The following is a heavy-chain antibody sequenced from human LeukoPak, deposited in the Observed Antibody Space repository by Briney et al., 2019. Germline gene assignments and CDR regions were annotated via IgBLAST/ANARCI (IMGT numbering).Heavy chain of an antibody. V-gene: IGHV4-38-2*02. Sequence: SETLSLTCTVSGYSTTSGYFWGWIRQPPGKGLEWIGSIHHSGSTYYNPSLKSRITISIDTSKNQYSLKLSSVTAADTAVYYCAREMDYYDSSGYDAFDIWGQGTMVTVS. CDR3: AREMDYYDSSGYDAFDI. J-gene: IGHJ3*02. CDR1: GYSTTSGYF. D-gene: IGHD3-22*01. CDR2: IHHSGST.